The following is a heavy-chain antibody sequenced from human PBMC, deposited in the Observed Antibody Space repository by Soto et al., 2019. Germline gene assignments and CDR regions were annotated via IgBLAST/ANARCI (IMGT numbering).Heavy chain of an antibody. J-gene: IGHJ6*02. CDR1: GGSFNRHT. D-gene: IGHD6-13*01. CDR3: ARDKSSSWYGAYYYGMDV. CDR2: IIPIFGTA. V-gene: IGHV1-69*01. Sequence: QVQLVQSGAEVRKPGSSVRVSCKASGGSFNRHTISWVRQAPGQGLEWMGGIIPIFGTANHAQKFQGRVTIIADESTSTVYMELSSLRSDDTAIYYCARDKSSSWYGAYYYGMDVWGQGTTVTVSS.